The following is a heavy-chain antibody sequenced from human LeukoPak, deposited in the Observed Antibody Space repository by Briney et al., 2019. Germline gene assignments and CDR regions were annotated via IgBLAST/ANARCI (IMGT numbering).Heavy chain of an antibody. CDR2: IYYSGST. CDR3: ARGGRSYDILTGYYRGTVDAFDI. Sequence: SETLSLTCTVSGGSISSSSYYWGWIRQPPGKGLEWIGSIYYSGSTYYNPSLKSRVTISVDTSKNQFSLKLSSVTAADTAVYYCARGGRSYDILTGYYRGTVDAFDIWGQGTMVTVSS. CDR1: GGSISSSSYY. V-gene: IGHV4-39*07. D-gene: IGHD3-9*01. J-gene: IGHJ3*02.